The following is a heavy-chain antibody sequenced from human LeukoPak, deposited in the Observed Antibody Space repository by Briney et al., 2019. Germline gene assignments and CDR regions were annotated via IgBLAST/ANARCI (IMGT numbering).Heavy chain of an antibody. Sequence: GGSLRLSCAASGFTVSSNYMSWVRQAPGKGLEWVSVIYSGGSTYYADSVKGRFTISRDNSKNTLYLQMNSLRAEDTAVYYCAKARYYYDSSGYYYHEFDYWGQGTLVTVSS. J-gene: IGHJ4*02. D-gene: IGHD3-22*01. CDR3: AKARYYYDSSGYYYHEFDY. V-gene: IGHV3-53*01. CDR1: GFTVSSNY. CDR2: IYSGGST.